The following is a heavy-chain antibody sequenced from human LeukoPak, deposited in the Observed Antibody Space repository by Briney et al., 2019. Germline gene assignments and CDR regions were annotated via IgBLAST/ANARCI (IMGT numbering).Heavy chain of an antibody. J-gene: IGHJ4*02. CDR2: ISFDGTNK. CDR3: ARSRDYGSGTYFLDY. D-gene: IGHD3-10*01. CDR1: GFTFSSFD. V-gene: IGHV3-30-3*01. Sequence: GGSLRLSCVASGFTFSSFDMHWVRQAPGKGLEWVSVISFDGTNKFCIDSVKARFTISRDNSKTTLYLQMISLRPEDTAVYHCARSRDYGSGTYFLDYWGQGTLVTVSP.